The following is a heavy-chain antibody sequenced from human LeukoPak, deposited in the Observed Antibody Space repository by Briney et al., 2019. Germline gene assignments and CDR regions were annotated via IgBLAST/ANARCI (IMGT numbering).Heavy chain of an antibody. J-gene: IGHJ4*02. D-gene: IGHD2-2*01. Sequence: GGSLRLSCAASGFTVSSNYMSWVRQAPGKGLEWVSVIYSGGSTYYADSVKGRFTISRDNSKNTLYLQMNSLRAEDTAVYYCARGKGSTTRYYFDYWGQGTLVTVSS. CDR2: IYSGGST. V-gene: IGHV3-53*01. CDR3: ARGKGSTTRYYFDY. CDR1: GFTVSSNY.